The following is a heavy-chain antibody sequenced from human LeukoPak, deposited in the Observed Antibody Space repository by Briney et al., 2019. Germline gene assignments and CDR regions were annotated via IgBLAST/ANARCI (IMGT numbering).Heavy chain of an antibody. CDR1: GVTFSSYA. CDR3: AIAVFGYCFDY. V-gene: IGHV3-23*01. CDR2: FSGSGDST. J-gene: IGHJ4*02. Sequence: GGSLRLSCAASGVTFSSYAMGWVRQAPGKGLEWVSGFSGSGDSTHYANSVKGRFTISRDNSKSTLYLQMNSLRAEDTAVYYCAIAVFGYCFDYWGQGTLVTVSS. D-gene: IGHD3-16*01.